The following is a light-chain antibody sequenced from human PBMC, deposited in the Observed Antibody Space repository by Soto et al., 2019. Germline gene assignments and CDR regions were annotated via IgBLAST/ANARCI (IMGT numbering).Light chain of an antibody. CDR3: CSYGGTSNYV. V-gene: IGLV2-11*01. CDR2: DVI. Sequence: QSALTQPRSLSGSPGQSVTISCTGTSSDVSGYYHVSWYQHHPGKAPKVIIYDVINRPSGVPDRFSGSKSGNTASLTISGLQAEDEADYYCCSYGGTSNYVFGIGTKVTVL. J-gene: IGLJ1*01. CDR1: SSDVSGYYH.